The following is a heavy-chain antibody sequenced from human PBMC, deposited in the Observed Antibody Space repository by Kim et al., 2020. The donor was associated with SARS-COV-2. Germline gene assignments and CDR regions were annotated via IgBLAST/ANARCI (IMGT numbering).Heavy chain of an antibody. J-gene: IGHJ6*02. Sequence: GGSLRLSCAASGFTFSSYGMHWVRQAPGKGLEWVAVISYDGSNKYYADSVKGRFTISRDNSKNTLYLQMNSLRAEDTAVYYCASLWFGELLPLSSSYGMDVWGQGTTVTVSS. V-gene: IGHV3-33*05. CDR3: ASLWFGELLPLSSSYGMDV. D-gene: IGHD3-10*01. CDR2: ISYDGSNK. CDR1: GFTFSSYG.